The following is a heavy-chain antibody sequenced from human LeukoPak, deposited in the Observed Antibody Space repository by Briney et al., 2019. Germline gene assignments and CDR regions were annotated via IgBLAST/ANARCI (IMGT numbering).Heavy chain of an antibody. CDR1: GYTFTGYY. CDR2: INPNSGDT. Sequence: EAPVKVSCKASGYTFTGYYMHWLRQAPGQGLEWMGRINPNSGDTKFAQKFQGRVTMSRDTSLSTAYMELSRLTSDDTAVYFCATHINWNYAGILDYWGQGALVTVSS. CDR3: ATHINWNYAGILDY. V-gene: IGHV1-2*06. D-gene: IGHD1-7*01. J-gene: IGHJ4*02.